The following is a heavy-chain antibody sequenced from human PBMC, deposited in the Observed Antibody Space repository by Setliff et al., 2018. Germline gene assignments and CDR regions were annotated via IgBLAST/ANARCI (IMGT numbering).Heavy chain of an antibody. J-gene: IGHJ1*01. D-gene: IGHD3-10*01. CDR2: IYHSGST. V-gene: IGHV4-34*01. CDR3: ARVDFTMIQGVLGL. CDR1: GGSFSGYH. Sequence: PSETLSLTCAVYGGSFSGYHWSWIRQAPGKGLEWIGSIYHSGSTYFNPSLKSRVTISVDTSKNQFSLKLNSVTAADTTVYYCARVDFTMIQGVLGLWGQGTLVTVSS.